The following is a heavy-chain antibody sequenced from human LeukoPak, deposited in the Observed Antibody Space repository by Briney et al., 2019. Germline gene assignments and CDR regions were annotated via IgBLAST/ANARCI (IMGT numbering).Heavy chain of an antibody. CDR3: ARAGPHPLRAAAGTGVYGMDV. CDR2: ISGSGGST. Sequence: GGSLRLSCAASGFTFSSYAMSWVRQAPGKGLEWVSAISGSGGSTYYADSVKGRFTISRDNSKNTLYLQMNSLRAEDTAVYYCARAGPHPLRAAAGTGVYGMDVWGQGTTVTVSS. CDR1: GFTFSSYA. J-gene: IGHJ6*02. D-gene: IGHD6-13*01. V-gene: IGHV3-23*01.